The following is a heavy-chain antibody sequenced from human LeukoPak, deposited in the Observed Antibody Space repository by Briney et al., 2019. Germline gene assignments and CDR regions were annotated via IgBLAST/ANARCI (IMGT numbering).Heavy chain of an antibody. CDR2: ISGSGGST. Sequence: GGSLRLSCAASGFTFSSYGMSWVRQAPGKGREWVSAISGSGGSTYYADSVKGRFTISRDNSKNTLYLQMNSLRAEDTAVYYCAKDSLRGWLVSFDYWGQGTLVTVYS. D-gene: IGHD6-19*01. V-gene: IGHV3-23*01. CDR3: AKDSLRGWLVSFDY. J-gene: IGHJ4*02. CDR1: GFTFSSYG.